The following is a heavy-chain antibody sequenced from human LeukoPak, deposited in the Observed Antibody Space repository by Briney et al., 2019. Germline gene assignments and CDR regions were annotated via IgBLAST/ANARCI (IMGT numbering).Heavy chain of an antibody. CDR3: ARGSSWLYYFDY. D-gene: IGHD6-13*01. CDR1: GGSFSGYY. J-gene: IGHJ4*02. Sequence: SETLSLTCAVYGGSFSGYYWSWIRQPPGKGLEWIGEINHSGSTNYNPSLKSRVTISVDTSKNQFSLKLSSVTAADTAVYYCARGSSWLYYFDYWGQGTLVTVSS. V-gene: IGHV4-34*01. CDR2: INHSGST.